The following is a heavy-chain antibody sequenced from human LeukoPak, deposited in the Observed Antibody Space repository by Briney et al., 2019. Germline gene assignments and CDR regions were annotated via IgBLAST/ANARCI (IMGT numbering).Heavy chain of an antibody. D-gene: IGHD2-2*01. CDR3: AKDLSIVVVPAAIAGFDY. CDR2: ISYDGTNK. V-gene: IGHV3-30*18. Sequence: GGSLRLSCAASGFTFSTYGMHWVRQAPGKGLEWVAVISYDGTNKYYADSVKGRFTISRDNSKNTLYLQMNSLRAEDTAVYYCAKDLSIVVVPAAIAGFDYWGQGTLVTVSS. J-gene: IGHJ4*02. CDR1: GFTFSTYG.